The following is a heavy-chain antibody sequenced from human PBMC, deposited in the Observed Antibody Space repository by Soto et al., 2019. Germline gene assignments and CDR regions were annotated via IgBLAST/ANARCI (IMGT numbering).Heavy chain of an antibody. CDR1: GFTFINFW. CDR2: INGDGSST. V-gene: IGHV3-74*01. CDR3: ARAQLLPDDAFDD. D-gene: IGHD2-2*01. Sequence: GSLRLSCAASGFTFINFWMPWVRQAPGKGPVWVSRINGDGSSTIHADSVKGRFTISRDNAENTLFLQMSGLRAEDTAVYYCARAQLLPDDAFDDWDRGTVVTVSS. J-gene: IGHJ3*01.